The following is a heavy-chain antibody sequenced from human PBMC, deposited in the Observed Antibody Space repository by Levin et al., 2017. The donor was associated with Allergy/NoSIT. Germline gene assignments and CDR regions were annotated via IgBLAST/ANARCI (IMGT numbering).Heavy chain of an antibody. V-gene: IGHV4-31*03. CDR2: IYYSGST. D-gene: IGHD4-17*01. Sequence: SETLSLTCTVSGGSISSLGYFWSWIRQYPGKGLEWIGYIYYSGSTYYNPSLKSRVAMSVDTSKNQFSLKLSSVTAADTAVYYCARGHDYGDDANWFDPWGQGTLVTVSS. J-gene: IGHJ5*02. CDR3: ARGHDYGDDANWFDP. CDR1: GGSISSLGYF.